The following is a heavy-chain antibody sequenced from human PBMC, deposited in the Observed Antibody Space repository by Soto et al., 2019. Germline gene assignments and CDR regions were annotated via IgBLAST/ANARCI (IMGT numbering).Heavy chain of an antibody. CDR2: ISPNSGGT. CDR1: GDTFTDYY. D-gene: IGHD3-22*01. CDR3: ARDVGLSYYDSSGYYNWFDP. J-gene: IGHJ5*02. Sequence: GASVKVYFKASGDTFTDYYIHWVRQAPGQGLEWMGWISPNSGGTNYAQKFQGRVTLTRDTSISTAYMELSRLRSDDTAVYYCARDVGLSYYDSSGYYNWFDPWGQGTLVTVSS. V-gene: IGHV1-2*02.